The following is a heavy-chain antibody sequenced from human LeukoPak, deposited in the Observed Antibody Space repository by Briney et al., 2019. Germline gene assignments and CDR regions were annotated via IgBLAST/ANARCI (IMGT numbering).Heavy chain of an antibody. Sequence: PGGSLRLSCAASGFTFDIYGMRWIRQAPGKGLEWVAVIWNDGSNEYYEDSVKGRFTISRDNSKNTLYLQMDSLRAEDTAVYYCARNNWNSRTQRWFYFDYWGQGTLVTVSS. D-gene: IGHD1-1*01. J-gene: IGHJ4*02. V-gene: IGHV3-33*01. CDR1: GFTFDIYG. CDR2: IWNDGSNE. CDR3: ARNNWNSRTQRWFYFDY.